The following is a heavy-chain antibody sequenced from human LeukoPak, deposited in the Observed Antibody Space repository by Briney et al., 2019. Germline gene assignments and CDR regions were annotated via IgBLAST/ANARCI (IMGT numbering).Heavy chain of an antibody. J-gene: IGHJ4*02. Sequence: RASETLSLTCAVYGGSFSGYYWSWIRQPPGKGLEWIGEINHSGSTNYNPSLKSRVTISVDTSKNQFSLKLSSVTAADTAVYYCASSDEAYYYDSSDSGFDYWGQGTLVTVSS. CDR2: INHSGST. V-gene: IGHV4-34*01. CDR1: GGSFSGYY. CDR3: ASSDEAYYYDSSDSGFDY. D-gene: IGHD3-22*01.